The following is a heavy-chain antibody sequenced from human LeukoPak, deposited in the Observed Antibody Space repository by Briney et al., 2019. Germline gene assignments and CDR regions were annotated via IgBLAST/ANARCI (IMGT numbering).Heavy chain of an antibody. CDR3: ARGPNSNWSGLDF. CDR2: ISPTGSTT. D-gene: IGHD6-6*01. CDR1: GFSFSGHW. V-gene: IGHV3-74*01. Sequence: GGSLRLSCTASGFSFSGHWMHWARQLPGKGLVWVSRISPTGSTTSYADSVKGRFTASRDNAKNTLYLQVNNLRAEDTAVYYCARGPNSNWSGLDFWGQGTLLTVSS. J-gene: IGHJ4*02.